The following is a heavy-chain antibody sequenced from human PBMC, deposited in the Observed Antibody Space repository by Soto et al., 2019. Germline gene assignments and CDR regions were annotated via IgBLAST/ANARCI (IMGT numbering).Heavy chain of an antibody. J-gene: IGHJ3*02. CDR1: GYTFTSNS. CDR3: ARDLMGNPYAFDM. CDR2: ITSSGGST. D-gene: IGHD4-4*01. V-gene: IGHV1-46*01. Sequence: QVQLVQSGAEVKKPGASVKVSCKAPGYTFTSNSMNWVRQAPGQGLEWMGMITSSGGSTSYSQKFQGRATMTRDTSTSTVYMELSSLRSEDRATYYCARDLMGNPYAFDMWGQGTMVSVSS.